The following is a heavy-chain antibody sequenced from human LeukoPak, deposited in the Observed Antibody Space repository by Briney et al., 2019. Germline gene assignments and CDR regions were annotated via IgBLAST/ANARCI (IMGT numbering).Heavy chain of an antibody. CDR3: ARDYYYGMDD. CDR2: TWYDGSNK. CDR1: GFTFSSYG. Sequence: GGSLRLSCTASGFTFSSYGMLWVRQAPGKGLEWVAVTWYDGSNKYYADSVKGRFTISRDNSKNTLYLQMNSLRAEDTAVYYCARDYYYGMDDWGQGTTVTVSS. V-gene: IGHV3-33*01. J-gene: IGHJ6*01.